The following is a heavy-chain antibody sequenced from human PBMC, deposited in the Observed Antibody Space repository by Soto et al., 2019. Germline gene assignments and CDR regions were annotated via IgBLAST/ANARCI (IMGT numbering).Heavy chain of an antibody. J-gene: IGHJ4*02. V-gene: IGHV3-23*01. CDR1: GFIFSNYP. D-gene: IGHD6-19*01. CDR2: VSPSGSNT. CDR3: ARRDNSGWYSLDY. Sequence: EVQLLESGGGLVQPGGSLRLSCAVSGFIFSNYPMSWVRQAPGKGLEWVSSVSPSGSNTYYADSMKGRFTMSRDNSENRLHLQMNSLRAEDTAVYLCARRDNSGWYSLDYWGQGTLVTVSS.